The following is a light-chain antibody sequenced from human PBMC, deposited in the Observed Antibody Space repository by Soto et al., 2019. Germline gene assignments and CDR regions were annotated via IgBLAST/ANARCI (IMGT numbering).Light chain of an antibody. CDR2: DSN. J-gene: IGLJ1*01. Sequence: QSVLTQPPSVSGAPGQRVTISCTGSSSNIGAGYDVHWYQQLPGTAPKLLIYDSNIRPLGVPDRFSGSKSGTSASLAITGLQGEDEADYYYQSYDSSLSAYVFGTGTKVTVL. CDR1: SSNIGAGYD. V-gene: IGLV1-40*01. CDR3: QSYDSSLSAYV.